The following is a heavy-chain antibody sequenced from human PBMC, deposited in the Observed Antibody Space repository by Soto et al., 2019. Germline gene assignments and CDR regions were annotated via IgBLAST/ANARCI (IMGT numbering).Heavy chain of an antibody. Sequence: GESLKISCKGSGYSFTTYWIGWVRQMPGKGLEWMGLIYPGDSDTRYSPSFQGQVTISADKSFSTAYLQWRSLKASDTALYFCARHVPNMIPYGMDVWGQGTTVTVSS. J-gene: IGHJ6*02. V-gene: IGHV5-51*01. D-gene: IGHD3-16*01. CDR2: IYPGDSDT. CDR3: ARHVPNMIPYGMDV. CDR1: GYSFTTYW.